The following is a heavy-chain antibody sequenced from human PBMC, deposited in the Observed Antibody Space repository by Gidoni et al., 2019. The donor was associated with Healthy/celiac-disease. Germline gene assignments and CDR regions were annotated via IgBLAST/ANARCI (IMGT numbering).Heavy chain of an antibody. V-gene: IGHV3-21*01. Sequence: EVQLVASGGGLVKPGGSLRLSCSASGFPFSSYSMNWVRQAPGKGLEWVSSISSSSSYIYYADAVKGRFTISRDNAKNSLYLQMNSLRAEDTAVYYCARVPGLGTVARTVVTTGDYYYGMDVWGQGTTVTVSS. CDR3: ARVPGLGTVARTVVTTGDYYYGMDV. D-gene: IGHD2-15*01. CDR2: ISSSSSYI. CDR1: GFPFSSYS. J-gene: IGHJ6*02.